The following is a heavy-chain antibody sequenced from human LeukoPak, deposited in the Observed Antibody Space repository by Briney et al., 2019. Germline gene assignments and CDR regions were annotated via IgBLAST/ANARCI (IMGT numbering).Heavy chain of an antibody. J-gene: IGHJ4*02. CDR1: GFTFSSYA. D-gene: IGHD3-9*01. CDR2: IYYSGST. V-gene: IGHV4-39*01. Sequence: PGGSLRLSCAASGFTFSSYAMSWIRQPPGKGLEWIGTIYYSGSTYYNPSLKSRVTISVDTSKNQFSLKLSSVTAADTAVYYCARHPVIRYFDWLLPFDSWGQGTLVTVSS. CDR3: ARHPVIRYFDWLLPFDS.